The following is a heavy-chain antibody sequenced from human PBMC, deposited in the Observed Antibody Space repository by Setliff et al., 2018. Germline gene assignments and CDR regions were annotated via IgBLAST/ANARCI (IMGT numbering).Heavy chain of an antibody. CDR3: ARLQGEWVLSTGAAAFDI. CDR1: GYSISSGYY. CDR2: IYHSGST. J-gene: IGHJ3*02. V-gene: IGHV4-38-2*01. Sequence: PSETLSLTCAVSGYSISSGYYWGWIRQPPGKGLEWIGSIYHSGSTYYNPSLKSRVTISVDTSKNQFSLKLSSVTAADTAVYYCARLQGEWVLSTGAAAFDIWGQGTMVTVSS. D-gene: IGHD1-26*01.